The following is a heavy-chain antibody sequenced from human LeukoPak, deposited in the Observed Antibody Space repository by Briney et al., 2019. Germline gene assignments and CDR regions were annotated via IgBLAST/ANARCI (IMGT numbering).Heavy chain of an antibody. CDR2: ISYDVSNK. CDR1: GFTFSSYG. CDR3: AKGGKYYYDSSGLSDY. Sequence: GGSLRLSCAASGFTFSSYGMHWVRQAPGKELDLVAVISYDVSNKYYADSVNGRFTISRDNSKNPLYLQMNSLRAEDTAVYYCAKGGKYYYDSSGLSDYWGQGTLVTVSS. D-gene: IGHD3-22*01. V-gene: IGHV3-30*18. J-gene: IGHJ4*02.